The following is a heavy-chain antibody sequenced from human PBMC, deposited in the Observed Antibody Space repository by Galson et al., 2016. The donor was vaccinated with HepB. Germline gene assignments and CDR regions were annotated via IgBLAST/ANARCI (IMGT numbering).Heavy chain of an antibody. V-gene: IGHV3-23*01. CDR1: GFTFSSYA. J-gene: IGHJ4*02. Sequence: SLRLSCAASGFTFSSYAMSWVRQAPGKGLEWVSAISGSGGSTYYADSVKGRFTISRDNPKNTLYLQMSSLRAEDTAVYYCAVLGGTAGFDYWGQGTLVTVSS. CDR3: AVLGGTAGFDY. D-gene: IGHD6-19*01. CDR2: ISGSGGST.